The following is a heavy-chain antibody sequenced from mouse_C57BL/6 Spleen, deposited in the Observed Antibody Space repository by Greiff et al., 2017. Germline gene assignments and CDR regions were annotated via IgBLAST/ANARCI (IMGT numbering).Heavy chain of an antibody. J-gene: IGHJ4*01. V-gene: IGHV5-4*03. Sequence: EVMLVESGGGLVKPGGSLKLSCAASGFTFSSYAMSWVRQTPEKRLEWVATISDGGSYTYYPDNVKGRFTISRDNAKNNLYLQMSHLKSEDTAMYYCARRWSYASMDYWGQGTSVTVSS. D-gene: IGHD2-12*01. CDR2: ISDGGSYT. CDR3: ARRWSYASMDY. CDR1: GFTFSSYA.